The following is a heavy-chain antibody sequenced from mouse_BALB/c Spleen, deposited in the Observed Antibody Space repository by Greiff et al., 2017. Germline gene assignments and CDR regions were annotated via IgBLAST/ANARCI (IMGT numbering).Heavy chain of an antibody. CDR2: INSNGGST. CDR1: GFTFSSYG. J-gene: IGHJ3*01. D-gene: IGHD3-1*01. V-gene: IGHV5-6-3*01. Sequence: EVNVVESGGGLVQPGGSLKLSCAASGFTFSSYGMSWVRQTPDKRLELVATINSNGGSTYYPDSVKGRFTISRDNAKNTLYLQMSSLKSEDTAMYYCARETGLAYWGQGTLVTVSA. CDR3: ARETGLAY.